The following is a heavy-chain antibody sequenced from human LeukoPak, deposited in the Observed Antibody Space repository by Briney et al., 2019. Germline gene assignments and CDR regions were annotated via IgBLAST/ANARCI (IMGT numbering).Heavy chain of an antibody. CDR3: ARDLGGTTVVTPY. D-gene: IGHD4-23*01. CDR1: GFTVSSNY. V-gene: IGHV3-53*01. Sequence: GGSLRLSCAASGFTVSSNYMSWVRQAPGKGLEWVSVIYSGGSTYYADSVKGRFTIPRDNSKNTLYLQMNSLRAEDTAVYYCARDLGGTTVVTPYWGQGTLVTVSS. CDR2: IYSGGST. J-gene: IGHJ4*02.